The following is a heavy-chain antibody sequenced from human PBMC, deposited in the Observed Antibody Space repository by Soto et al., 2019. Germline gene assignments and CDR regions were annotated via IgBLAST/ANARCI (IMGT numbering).Heavy chain of an antibody. CDR2: INAGNGNT. Sequence: ASVKVSCKASGYTFTSYAMHWARQAPGKRLEWMGWINAGNGNTKYSQKFQGRVTITRDTSASTAYMELSSLRSEDTAVYYCASGGSSGYYDGYYYGMDVWGQGTTVTVSS. CDR3: ASGGSSGYYDGYYYGMDV. J-gene: IGHJ6*02. V-gene: IGHV1-3*01. CDR1: GYTFTSYA. D-gene: IGHD3-22*01.